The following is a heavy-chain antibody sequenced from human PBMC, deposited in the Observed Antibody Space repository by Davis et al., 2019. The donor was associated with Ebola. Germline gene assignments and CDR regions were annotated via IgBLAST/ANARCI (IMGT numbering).Heavy chain of an antibody. Sequence: PGGSLRLSCAASGFTFSSYGMHWVRQAPGKGLEWVGFIRSKAYGGTTEYAASVKGRFTISRDDSKSIAYLQMNSLKTEDTAVYYCTRVNVDTAMVGLDYWGQGTLVTVSS. CDR3: TRVNVDTAMVGLDY. CDR1: GFTFSSYG. CDR2: IRSKAYGGTT. J-gene: IGHJ4*02. V-gene: IGHV3-49*04. D-gene: IGHD5-18*01.